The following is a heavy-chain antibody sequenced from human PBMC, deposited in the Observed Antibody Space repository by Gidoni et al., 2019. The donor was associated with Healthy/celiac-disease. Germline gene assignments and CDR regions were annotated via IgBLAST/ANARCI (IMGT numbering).Heavy chain of an antibody. CDR3: AKGRPDDAFDI. Sequence: EVQRLESGGGWVQPGGSLRLSCAASGVTFSSYAMRWVRQAPGKGLEWVSAISGSGGSTSFADSVKGRFIISSANSKNTLYLQMNSLRAEDTAVYYCAKGRPDDAFDIWGQGTMVTVSS. J-gene: IGHJ3*02. CDR2: ISGSGGST. V-gene: IGHV3-23*01. CDR1: GVTFSSYA.